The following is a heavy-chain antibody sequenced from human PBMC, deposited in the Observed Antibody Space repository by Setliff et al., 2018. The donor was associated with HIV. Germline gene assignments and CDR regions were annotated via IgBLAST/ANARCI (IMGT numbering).Heavy chain of an antibody. D-gene: IGHD2-2*01. CDR1: GGSFSGY. CDR2: INHSGNT. CDR3: VASSSWSCRLNY. J-gene: IGHJ4*02. V-gene: IGHV4-34*01. Sequence: PSETLSLTCAVYGGSFSGYWSWIRQSPGKGLEWLGEINHSGNTHYDPSLKGRLTISIDTSKKQFSLKLTSVTAADAAIYYCVASSSWSCRLNYWGQGTLVTVSS.